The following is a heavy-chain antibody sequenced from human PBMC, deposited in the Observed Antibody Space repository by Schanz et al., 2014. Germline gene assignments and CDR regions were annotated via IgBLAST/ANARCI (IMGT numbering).Heavy chain of an antibody. J-gene: IGHJ4*02. CDR3: ARDPGGTKTHGL. V-gene: IGHV3-30*02. CDR2: IRFDASAK. CDR1: GFSFSGYG. Sequence: VQLVESGGGVAQPGGSLRLSCAASGFSFSGYGMHWVRQAPGKGLEWVAYIRFDASAKYYGDSVEGRFTISRDNSKNTVYLQMNSLRAEDTAVYYCARDPGGTKTHGLWGQGTLVTVSS. D-gene: IGHD2-15*01.